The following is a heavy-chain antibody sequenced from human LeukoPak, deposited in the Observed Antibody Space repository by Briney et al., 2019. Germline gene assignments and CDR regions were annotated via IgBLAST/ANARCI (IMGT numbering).Heavy chain of an antibody. CDR2: ISSSSSYI. CDR3: ARVQALWFGELTRHFGY. CDR1: GFTFSSYS. J-gene: IGHJ4*02. V-gene: IGHV3-21*01. D-gene: IGHD3-10*01. Sequence: PGGSLRLSCAASGFTFSSYSMNWVRQAPGKGLEWVSSISSSSSYIYYADSVKGRFTISRDNAKNSLYLQMNSLRAEDTAVYYCARVQALWFGELTRHFGYWGQGTLVTVSS.